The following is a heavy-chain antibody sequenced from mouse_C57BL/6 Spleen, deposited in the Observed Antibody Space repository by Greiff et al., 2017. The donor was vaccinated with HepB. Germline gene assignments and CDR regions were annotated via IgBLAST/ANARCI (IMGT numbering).Heavy chain of an antibody. CDR1: GFTFSSYA. V-gene: IGHV5-4*03. CDR2: ISDGGSYT. D-gene: IGHD4-1*02. Sequence: DVMLVESGGGLVKPGGSLKLSCAASGFTFSSYAMSWVRQTPEKRLEWVATISDGGSYTYYPDNVKGRFTISRDNAKNNLYLQMSHLKSEDTAMYYCARGQLGLYAMDYWGQGTSVTVSS. CDR3: ARGQLGLYAMDY. J-gene: IGHJ4*01.